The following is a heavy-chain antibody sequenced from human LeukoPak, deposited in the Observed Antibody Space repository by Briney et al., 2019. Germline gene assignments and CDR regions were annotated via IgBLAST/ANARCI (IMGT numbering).Heavy chain of an antibody. CDR3: ARTPWDFWSNSMDV. J-gene: IGHJ6*04. D-gene: IGHD3-3*01. V-gene: IGHV3-7*01. CDR2: IKQDGSDK. CDR1: GFTISNYW. Sequence: GGSLRLSCAASGFTISNYWMSWVRQAPGKGLEWVANIKQDGSDKYYVGSVKGRFTISRDNAKNSLYLQMNSLRAEDTAVYYCARTPWDFWSNSMDVWGKGNTVTVSS.